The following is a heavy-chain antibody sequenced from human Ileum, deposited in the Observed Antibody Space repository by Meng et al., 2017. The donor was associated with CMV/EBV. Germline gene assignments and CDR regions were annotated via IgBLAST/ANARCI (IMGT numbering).Heavy chain of an antibody. CDR2: INHSGST. D-gene: IGHD2-15*01. CDR3: ARGVAGGPFDY. J-gene: IGHJ4*02. V-gene: IGHV4-34*01. Sequence: QRQLQPWGAGLLNPSETLSLTCAVYGGSFSGYYWSWIRQPPGKGLEWIGEINHSGSTNYNPSLKSRVTISVDTSKNQFFLKLSSVTAADTAVYYCARGVAGGPFDYWGQGTLVTVSS. CDR1: GGSFSGYY.